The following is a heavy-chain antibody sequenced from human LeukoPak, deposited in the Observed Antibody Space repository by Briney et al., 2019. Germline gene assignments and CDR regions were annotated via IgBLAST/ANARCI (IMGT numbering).Heavy chain of an antibody. CDR2: ILRSGGGT. CDR1: GFTFSTYV. V-gene: IGHV3-23*01. Sequence: GGSLRLSCAASGFTFSTYVMTWVRQASGKGLEWVSAILRSGGGTYYADSVKGRFTISRDNSKNTLYLQMNSLRAEDTAVYYCATTHGAYYYYHMDVWGQGTTVTVSS. CDR3: ATTHGAYYYYHMDV. J-gene: IGHJ6*02. D-gene: IGHD3-10*01.